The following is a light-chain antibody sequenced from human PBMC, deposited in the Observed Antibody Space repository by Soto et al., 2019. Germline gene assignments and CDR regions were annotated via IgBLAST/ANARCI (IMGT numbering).Light chain of an antibody. CDR3: QQYGSSVYT. CDR2: GAS. Sequence: ETVLTQSTGTLSLSPGERATLSCRASQSVINNYLAWYQQTPGQAPRLLIYGASTRATGTPDRFSGSGSGTDFTLTITRLEPRDSAVYYCQQYGSSVYTFGQGTKLEIK. V-gene: IGKV3-20*01. CDR1: QSVINNY. J-gene: IGKJ2*01.